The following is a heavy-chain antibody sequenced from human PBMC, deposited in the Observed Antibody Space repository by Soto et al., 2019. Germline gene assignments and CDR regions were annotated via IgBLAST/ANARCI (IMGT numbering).Heavy chain of an antibody. J-gene: IGHJ4*02. CDR1: GFSLSTNGEG. Sequence: QITLKESGPTLVKPTQTLRLTCTFSGFSLSTNGEGVGWIRQPPGKALEWLAVIYWDDDKRYSPSLKSRLTITKDTSKNQVVLTMTNMYPVDTATYSCAHSYYYDSSAYPFDYWGQGTLVTVSS. D-gene: IGHD3-22*01. CDR3: AHSYYYDSSAYPFDY. CDR2: IYWDDDK. V-gene: IGHV2-5*02.